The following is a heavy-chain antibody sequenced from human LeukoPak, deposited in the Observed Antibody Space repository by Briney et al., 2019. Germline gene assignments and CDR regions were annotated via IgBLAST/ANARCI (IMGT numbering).Heavy chain of an antibody. D-gene: IGHD3-22*01. CDR1: GGSISSYY. J-gene: IGHJ5*02. Sequence: PSETLSLTCTVSGGSISSYYWSWIRQPPGKGLEWIGYIYYSGSTNYNPSLKSRVTISVDTSKNQFSLKLSSVTAADTAMYYCARGSSSGYYTPWNWFDPWGQGTLVTVSS. V-gene: IGHV4-59*01. CDR2: IYYSGST. CDR3: ARGSSSGYYTPWNWFDP.